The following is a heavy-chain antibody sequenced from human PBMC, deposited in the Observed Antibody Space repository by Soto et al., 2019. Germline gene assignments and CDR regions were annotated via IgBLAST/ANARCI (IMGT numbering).Heavy chain of an antibody. CDR2: IVVGSGNT. Sequence: SVKVSCKASGFTFTSSAMQWVRQARGQRLEWIGWIVVGSGNTNYAQKFQERVTITRDMSTSTAYMELSSLRSEDTAVYYCAAADTYYDILTGSYYYYGMDVWGQGTTVTVSS. CDR3: AAADTYYDILTGSYYYYGMDV. J-gene: IGHJ6*02. CDR1: GFTFTSSA. D-gene: IGHD3-9*01. V-gene: IGHV1-58*02.